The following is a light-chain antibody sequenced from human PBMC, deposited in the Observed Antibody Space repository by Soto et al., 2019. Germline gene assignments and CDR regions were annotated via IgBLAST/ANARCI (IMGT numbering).Light chain of an antibody. V-gene: IGKV1-5*01. CDR1: QSISSW. J-gene: IGKJ1*01. CDR2: DAS. Sequence: DIQMTQSPYTLSASVGDRVTITCRASQSISSWLAWYQQKPGKAPKLLIYDASSLESGVPSRFSGSGSGTEFTLTISSLRSEDFAVYFCQQYYNWPRTFGQGTKVDIK. CDR3: QQYYNWPRT.